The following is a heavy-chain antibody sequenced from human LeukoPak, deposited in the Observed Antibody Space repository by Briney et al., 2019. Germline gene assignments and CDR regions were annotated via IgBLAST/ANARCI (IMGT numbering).Heavy chain of an antibody. CDR1: GYTFTSYG. CDR2: ISAYNGNT. D-gene: IGHD3-10*01. J-gene: IGHJ4*02. CDR3: ARNLRITMVRGVITRPYYFDY. Sequence: ASVKVSCKASGYTFTSYGISWVRQAPGQGLEWMGWISAYNGNTNYAQKLQGRVTMTTDTSTSTAYMELRSLRSDDTAVYYCARNLRITMVRGVITRPYYFDYWGQGTLVTVSS. V-gene: IGHV1-18*01.